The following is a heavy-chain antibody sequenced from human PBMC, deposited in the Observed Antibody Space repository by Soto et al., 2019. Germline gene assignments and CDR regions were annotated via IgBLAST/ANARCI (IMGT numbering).Heavy chain of an antibody. J-gene: IGHJ4*02. CDR3: ARDSASSGYYYKREFDY. CDR2: ISGYNGDT. Sequence: ASVKVSCKASGYTFTSYGISWVRQAPGQGLEWMGWISGYNGDTNFAQRFQGRVTMTTDTSTSTAYMELSSLRSDDTAVYYCARDSASSGYYYKREFDYWGQGTLVTVSS. D-gene: IGHD3-22*01. V-gene: IGHV1-18*01. CDR1: GYTFTSYG.